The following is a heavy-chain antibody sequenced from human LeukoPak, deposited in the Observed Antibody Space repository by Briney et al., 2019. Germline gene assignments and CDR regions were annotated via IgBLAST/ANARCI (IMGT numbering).Heavy chain of an antibody. Sequence: ASVKVSCKASGYTFTGYYMHWVRQAPGQGLEWMGWINPNSGGTNYAQKFQGRVTMTRDTSISTAYMELSRLRSDDTAVYYCARDRYYYDSSGYFYPDYWGQGTLVTVSS. D-gene: IGHD3-22*01. CDR3: ARDRYYYDSSGYFYPDY. CDR2: INPNSGGT. J-gene: IGHJ4*02. V-gene: IGHV1-2*02. CDR1: GYTFTGYY.